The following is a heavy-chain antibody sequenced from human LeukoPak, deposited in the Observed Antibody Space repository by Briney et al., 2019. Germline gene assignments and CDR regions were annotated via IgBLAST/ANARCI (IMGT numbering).Heavy chain of an antibody. D-gene: IGHD6-19*01. CDR3: ARDHGSGFDY. J-gene: IGHJ4*02. Sequence: GGSLRLSCAASGFTFRSYAMHWVRQAPGKGLEWVAVISYDGSNKYYADSVKGRFTISRDNSKNTLYLQMNSLRAEDTAVYYCARDHGSGFDYWGQGTLVTVSS. CDR1: GFTFRSYA. V-gene: IGHV3-30-3*01. CDR2: ISYDGSNK.